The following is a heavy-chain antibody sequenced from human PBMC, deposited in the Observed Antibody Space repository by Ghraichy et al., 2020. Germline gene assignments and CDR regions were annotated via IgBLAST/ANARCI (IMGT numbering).Heavy chain of an antibody. CDR3: ARSPDCSSTSCYDTAMVLKGYFDY. CDR1: GYTFTGYY. Sequence: ASVKVSCKASGYTFTGYYMHWVRQAPGQGLEWMGWINPNSGGTNYAQKFQGWVTMTRDTSISTAYMELSRLRSDDTAVYYCARSPDCSSTSCYDTAMVLKGYFDYWGQGTLVTVSS. CDR2: INPNSGGT. J-gene: IGHJ4*02. V-gene: IGHV1-2*04. D-gene: IGHD2-2*01.